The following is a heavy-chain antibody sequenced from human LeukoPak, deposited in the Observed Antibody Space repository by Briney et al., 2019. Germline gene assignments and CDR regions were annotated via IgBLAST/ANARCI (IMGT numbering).Heavy chain of an antibody. J-gene: IGHJ6*03. CDR3: ASEGVAAAAPRGYYYYMDV. D-gene: IGHD6-13*01. CDR2: INPNSGGT. V-gene: IGHV1-2*02. CDR1: GYTFTGYY. Sequence: ASVKVSCKASGYTFTGYYMHWMRQAPGQGLEWMGWINPNSGGTNYAQKFQGRVTMTRDTSISTAYMELSRLRSDDTAVYYCASEGVAAAAPRGYYYYMDVWGKGTTVTVSS.